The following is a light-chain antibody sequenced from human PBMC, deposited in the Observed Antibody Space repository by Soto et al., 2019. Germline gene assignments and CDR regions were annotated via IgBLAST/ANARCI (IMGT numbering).Light chain of an antibody. CDR2: GAS. Sequence: EIVMTQSPATLSLSPGERATLSCRASQSVSSNLAWYQQKPGQAPRLLIYGASTRATGIPARFSGSGSGTEFTLTISSLQSEDVAVYYCQQYNNWPITFGQGTRLEIK. J-gene: IGKJ5*01. CDR1: QSVSSN. CDR3: QQYNNWPIT. V-gene: IGKV3-15*01.